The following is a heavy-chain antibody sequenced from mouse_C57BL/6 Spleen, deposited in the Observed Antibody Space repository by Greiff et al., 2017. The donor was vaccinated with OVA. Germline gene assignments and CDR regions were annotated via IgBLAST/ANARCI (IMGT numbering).Heavy chain of an antibody. J-gene: IGHJ2*01. D-gene: IGHD2-5*01. CDR2: IDPSDSYT. CDR1: GYTFTSYW. V-gene: IGHV1-50*01. CDR3: ARNSNYGGDY. Sequence: VKLQQPGAELVKPGASVKLSCKASGYTFTSYWMQWVKQRPGQGLEWIGEIDPSDSYTNYNQKFKGKATLTVDTSSSTAYMQLSSLTSEDSAVYYCARNSNYGGDYWGQGTTLTVSS.